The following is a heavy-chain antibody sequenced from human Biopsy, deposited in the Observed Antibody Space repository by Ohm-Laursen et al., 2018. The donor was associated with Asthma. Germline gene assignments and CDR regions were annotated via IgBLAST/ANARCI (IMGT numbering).Heavy chain of an antibody. V-gene: IGHV3-30*18. J-gene: IGHJ4*02. CDR2: ISYDGNHK. CDR1: GFMFRSFG. D-gene: IGHD1-14*01. Sequence: LSLTCAASGFMFRSFGMHWVRQAPGKGLEWVAVISYDGNHKFYEDSVKGRFTISRDSSKNTLYLQMNSLRTEDTAVYYCAKDERLYYGSDSKYMQPVPLGDWGQGTLVIVSA. CDR3: AKDERLYYGSDSKYMQPVPLGD.